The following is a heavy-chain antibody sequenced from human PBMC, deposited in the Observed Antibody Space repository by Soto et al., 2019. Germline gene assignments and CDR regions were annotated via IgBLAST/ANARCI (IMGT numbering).Heavy chain of an antibody. CDR3: ALARWFGELAGRLDWFDP. CDR2: IYYSGST. J-gene: IGHJ5*02. Sequence: SETLSLTCTVSGGSISSGGYYWSWIRQHPGKGLEWIGYIYYSGSTYYNPSLKSRVTISVDTSKNQFSLKLSSVTAADTAVYYCALARWFGELAGRLDWFDPWGQGTLVT. CDR1: GGSISSGGYY. D-gene: IGHD3-10*01. V-gene: IGHV4-31*03.